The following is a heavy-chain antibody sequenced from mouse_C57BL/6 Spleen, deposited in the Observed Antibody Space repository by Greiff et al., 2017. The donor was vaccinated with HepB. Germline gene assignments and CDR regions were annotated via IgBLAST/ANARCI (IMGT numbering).Heavy chain of an antibody. Sequence: VQLQQSGPELVKPGASVKISCKASGYAFSSSWMNWVKQRPGKGLEWIGRIYPGDGDTNYNGKFKGKATLTADKSSSTAYMQLSSLTSEDSAVYFCARSRSLGVVSDYWGQSTTLTVSS. CDR1: GYAFSSSW. D-gene: IGHD1-1*01. J-gene: IGHJ2*01. CDR2: IYPGDGDT. CDR3: ARSRSLGVVSDY. V-gene: IGHV1-82*01.